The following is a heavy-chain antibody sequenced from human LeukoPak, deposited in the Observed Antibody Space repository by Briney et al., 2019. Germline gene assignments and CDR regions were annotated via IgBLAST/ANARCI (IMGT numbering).Heavy chain of an antibody. CDR3: ARGSPPRRNYDSRGYYSYYFDY. V-gene: IGHV1-2*02. CDR2: INPNSGGT. J-gene: IGHJ4*02. D-gene: IGHD3-22*01. CDR1: GYTFIGYY. Sequence: ASVKVSCKASGYTFIGYYMHWVRQAPGQGLEWMGWINPNSGGTNYAQKLQGRVTMTTDTSTSTVYMELRSLRSDDTAVYYCARGSPPRRNYDSRGYYSYYFDYWGQGTLVTVSS.